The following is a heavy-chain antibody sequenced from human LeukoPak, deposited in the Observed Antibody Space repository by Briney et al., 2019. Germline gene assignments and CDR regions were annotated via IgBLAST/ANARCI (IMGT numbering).Heavy chain of an antibody. CDR2: SDPEDGET. D-gene: IGHD3-16*01. CDR1: GYTLTELS. Sequence: ASVKVSCKVSGYTLTELSMHWVRQAPGKGLEWMGGSDPEDGETIYAQKFQGRVTMTEDTSTDTAYMELSSLRSEDTAVYYCATFAGAAHPFDYWGQGTLVTVSS. J-gene: IGHJ4*02. CDR3: ATFAGAAHPFDY. V-gene: IGHV1-24*01.